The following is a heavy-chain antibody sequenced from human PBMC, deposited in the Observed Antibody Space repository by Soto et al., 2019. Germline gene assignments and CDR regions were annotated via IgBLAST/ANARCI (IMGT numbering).Heavy chain of an antibody. V-gene: IGHV2-5*02. CDR2: IYWDDNE. CDR1: GFSLYTSGVG. D-gene: IGHD6-6*01. Sequence: QITLKESGPPLVKPTQTLTLTCTFSGFSLYTSGVGVGWIRQPPGKALEWLALIYWDDNERYNPSLQSRLTITKDTSINRVVLTMTNMDAVDTATYYCARIIEALPVRGVLDFWGQGTLVTVSS. CDR3: ARIIEALPVRGVLDF. J-gene: IGHJ4*02.